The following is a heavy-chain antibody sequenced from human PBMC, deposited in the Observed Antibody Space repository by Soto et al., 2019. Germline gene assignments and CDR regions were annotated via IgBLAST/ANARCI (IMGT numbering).Heavy chain of an antibody. V-gene: IGHV1-8*01. J-gene: IGHJ4*02. CDR3: ARKGIAARGIDY. D-gene: IGHD6-6*01. CDR2: MNPNSGNT. Sequence: WASVKVSCKASGYTFTSYDINWVRQATGQGLEWMGWMNPNSGNTGYAQKFQGRVTMTRNTSISTAYMELSSLRSEDTAVYYCARKGIAARGIDYWGQGTLVTVS. CDR1: GYTFTSYD.